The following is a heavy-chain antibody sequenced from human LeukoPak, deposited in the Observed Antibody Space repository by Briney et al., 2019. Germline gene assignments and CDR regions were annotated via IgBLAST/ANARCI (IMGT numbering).Heavy chain of an antibody. CDR1: GGSFSGYY. CDR2: INHSGST. V-gene: IGHV4-34*01. J-gene: IGHJ4*02. CDR3: ARGLRAARLGDY. D-gene: IGHD6-6*01. Sequence: SETLSLTRAVYGGSFSGYYWSWIRQPPGKGLEWIGEINHSGSTSYNPSLKSRVTISVDTSKNQFSLKLSSVTAADTAVYYCARGLRAARLGDYWGQGTLVTVSS.